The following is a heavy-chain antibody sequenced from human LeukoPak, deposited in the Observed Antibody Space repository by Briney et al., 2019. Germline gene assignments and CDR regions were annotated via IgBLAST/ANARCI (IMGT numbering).Heavy chain of an antibody. CDR2: IYYSGST. CDR1: GGSANSGNYY. CDR3: ARGRVRFDP. V-gene: IGHV4-61*01. D-gene: IGHD3-10*01. Sequence: SETLSLTCTVSGGSANSGNYYWSWIRQPPGKGLEWIGYIYYSGSTNYNPSLKSRVTISVDMSKNQFSLKLSSVTAADTAVYYCARGRVRFDPWGQGTLVTVSS. J-gene: IGHJ5*02.